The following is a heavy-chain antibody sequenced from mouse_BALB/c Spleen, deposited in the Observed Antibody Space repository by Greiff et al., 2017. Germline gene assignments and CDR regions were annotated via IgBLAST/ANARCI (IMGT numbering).Heavy chain of an antibody. CDR2: ISYDGSN. J-gene: IGHJ4*01. Sequence: EESGPGLVKPSQSLSLTCSVTGYSITSGYYWNWIRQFPGNKLEWMGYISYDGSNNYNPSLKNRISITRDTSKNQFFLKLNSVTTEDTATYYCARDPPYDYDGSYAMDYWGHGTSVTVSS. D-gene: IGHD2-4*01. V-gene: IGHV3-6*02. CDR1: GYSITSGYY. CDR3: ARDPPYDYDGSYAMDY.